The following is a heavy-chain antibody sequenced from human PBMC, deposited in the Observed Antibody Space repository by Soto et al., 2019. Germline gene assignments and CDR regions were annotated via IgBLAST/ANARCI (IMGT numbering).Heavy chain of an antibody. Sequence: QMQLVQSGAEVKKPGASVKVSCKASGYTFTRHYIHWVRQAPRQGLERMGIINSSGGHTYYAQKFQGRVALISDTSTSTVYMELSSLRAEDTAVYYCARDLLAAGSDALDIWGQGTRVTVSS. V-gene: IGHV1-46*01. CDR2: INSSGGHT. CDR3: ARDLLAAGSDALDI. J-gene: IGHJ3*02. D-gene: IGHD6-13*01. CDR1: GYTFTRHY.